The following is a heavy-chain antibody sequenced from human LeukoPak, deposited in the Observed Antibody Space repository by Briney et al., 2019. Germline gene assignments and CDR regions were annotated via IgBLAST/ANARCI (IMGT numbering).Heavy chain of an antibody. CDR3: AKSAGPYYYDSSGYYYFDY. J-gene: IGHJ4*02. CDR1: GFTFSSYA. V-gene: IGHV3-23*01. CDR2: ISGSGGST. Sequence: GGSLRLSCAASGFTFSSYAMSWVRQAPGKGLEWVSAISGSGGSTYYADSVKGRFTISRDNSKNTLYLQMNSLRAEDTAVYYCAKSAGPYYYDSSGYYYFDYWGQGTLVTVSS. D-gene: IGHD3-22*01.